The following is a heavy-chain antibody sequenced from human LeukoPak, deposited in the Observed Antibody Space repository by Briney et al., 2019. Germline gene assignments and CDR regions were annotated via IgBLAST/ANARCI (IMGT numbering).Heavy chain of an antibody. J-gene: IGHJ3*02. D-gene: IGHD4-17*01. CDR3: ARDPDYGDAFDI. CDR2: IYTSGST. Sequence: SETLSLTCTVSGGSTSSYYWSWIRQPAGKGLEWIGRIYTSGSTNYNPPLKSRVTMSVDTSKNQFSLKLSSVTAADTAVYYCARDPDYGDAFDIWGQGTMVTVSS. V-gene: IGHV4-4*07. CDR1: GGSTSSYY.